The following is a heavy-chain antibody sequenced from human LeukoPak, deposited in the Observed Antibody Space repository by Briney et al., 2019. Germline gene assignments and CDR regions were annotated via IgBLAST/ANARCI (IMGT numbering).Heavy chain of an antibody. Sequence: GGSLRLSCAASGFTFDDYAMHWVRQAPGKGLEWVSGISWDSGSIGYADSVKGRFTISRDNAKNSLYLQMNSLRAEDTALYYCAKDMGRYSGYDLSVDYWGQGTLVTVSS. V-gene: IGHV3-9*01. J-gene: IGHJ4*02. CDR1: GFTFDDYA. D-gene: IGHD5-12*01. CDR3: AKDMGRYSGYDLSVDY. CDR2: ISWDSGSI.